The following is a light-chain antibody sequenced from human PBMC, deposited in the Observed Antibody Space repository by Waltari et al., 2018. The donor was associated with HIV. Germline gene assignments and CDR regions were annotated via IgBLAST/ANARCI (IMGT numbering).Light chain of an antibody. CDR3: QSSYDTHDNSQV. Sequence: NFMLIQPHSVSESPGRTVTISCSRSSGSIASAYVQWYQHRPGSTHTTVMYAYNLKPYGVPDRFSGSVDTSSNPASLTISGLRTEDEADYSCQSSYDTHDNSQVFGGGTNVTVL. CDR2: AYN. CDR1: SGSIASAY. J-gene: IGLJ3*02. V-gene: IGLV6-57*01.